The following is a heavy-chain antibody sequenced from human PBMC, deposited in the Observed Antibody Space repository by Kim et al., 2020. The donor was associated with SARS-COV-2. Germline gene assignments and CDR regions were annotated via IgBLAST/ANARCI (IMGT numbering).Heavy chain of an antibody. CDR3: ARGGVWFGELYGVDY. V-gene: IGHV4-61*01. CDR1: GGSVSSGSYY. Sequence: SETLSLTCTVSGGSVSSGSYYWSWIRQPPGKGLEWIGYIYYSGSTNYNPSLKSRVTISVDTSKNQFSLKLSSVTAADTAVYYCARGGVWFGELYGVDYWGQGTLVTVSS. J-gene: IGHJ4*02. D-gene: IGHD3-10*01. CDR2: IYYSGST.